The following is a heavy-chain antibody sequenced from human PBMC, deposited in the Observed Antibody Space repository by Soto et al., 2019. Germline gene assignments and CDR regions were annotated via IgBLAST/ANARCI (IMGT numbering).Heavy chain of an antibody. D-gene: IGHD3-9*01. CDR3: ARYWVDGLRSFDWLCLDY. CDR2: ISYDGSHK. J-gene: IGHJ4*02. CDR1: GFTLSPFA. V-gene: IGHV3-30-3*01. Sequence: QVQLVESWGGVVQPGRSLRLSCAASGFTLSPFAMHWVRQAPGKGLEWVPVISYDGSHKYYADSVKGRIIISRDNSKNTLYLEMKDLRGEDTAVYYCARYWVDGLRSFDWLCLDYWVQGTLVIVSS.